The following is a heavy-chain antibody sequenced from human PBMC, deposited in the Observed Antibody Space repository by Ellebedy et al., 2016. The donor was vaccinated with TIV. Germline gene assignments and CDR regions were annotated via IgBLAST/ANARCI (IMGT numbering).Heavy chain of an antibody. J-gene: IGHJ3*02. CDR3: ARSDIRGWELPTTGAFDI. V-gene: IGHV4-31*11. CDR1: GGSISSGGYS. Sequence: SETLSLXCAVSGGSISSGGYSWSWIRQHPGKGLEWIGYVYYSGSTYYNPSLKSRVTISVDTSKNQFSLKLSSVTAADTAVYYCARSDIRGWELPTTGAFDIWGQGTMVTVSS. CDR2: VYYSGST. D-gene: IGHD1-26*01.